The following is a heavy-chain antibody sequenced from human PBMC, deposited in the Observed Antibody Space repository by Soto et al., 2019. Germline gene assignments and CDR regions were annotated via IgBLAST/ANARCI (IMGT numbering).Heavy chain of an antibody. CDR2: IYSGGST. J-gene: IGHJ4*02. V-gene: IGHV3-66*01. D-gene: IGHD3-9*01. Sequence: GGSLRLSCAASGFTVSNSYMSWVRQAPGKGLEWVSAIYSGGSTYYADSVKGRFTISRDNSRNTLYLQMNSLRAEDTAVYFCARDLYNPYDILTGRPDYWGQGTLVTVSS. CDR1: GFTVSNSY. CDR3: ARDLYNPYDILTGRPDY.